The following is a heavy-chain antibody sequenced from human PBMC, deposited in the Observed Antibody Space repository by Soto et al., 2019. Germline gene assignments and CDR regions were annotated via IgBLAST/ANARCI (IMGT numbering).Heavy chain of an antibody. J-gene: IGHJ4*02. CDR3: ARAGDYGSGSFWFDY. D-gene: IGHD3-10*01. CDR1: GGSISSSSYY. CDR2: IYYSGST. Sequence: SETLSLTCTVSGGSISSSSYYWGWIRQPPGKGLEWIGYIYYSGSTNYNPSLKSRVTISVDTSKNQFSLKLSSVTAADTAVYYCARAGDYGSGSFWFDYWGQGTLVTVSS. V-gene: IGHV4-61*05.